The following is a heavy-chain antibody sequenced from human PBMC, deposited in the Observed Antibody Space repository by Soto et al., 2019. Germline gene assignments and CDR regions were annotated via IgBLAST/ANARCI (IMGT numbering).Heavy chain of an antibody. CDR3: ARSPLTHSYAQFDS. CDR2: IYTVGST. V-gene: IGHV4-4*07. Sequence: QVQLQESGPRLVKPSETLSLTCTVSGGSLNNYYWSWIRQPAGKGLEWIGRIYTVGSTNYNPSLKSRVTMSIHTSKNQFSLRLTSVTAADTAVYYCARSPLTHSYAQFDSWGQGSLVTVSS. J-gene: IGHJ4*02. CDR1: GGSLNNYY. D-gene: IGHD3-16*01.